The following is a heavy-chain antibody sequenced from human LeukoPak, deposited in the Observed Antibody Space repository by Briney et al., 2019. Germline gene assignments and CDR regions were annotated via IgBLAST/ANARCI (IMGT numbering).Heavy chain of an antibody. CDR1: GGSISSSSYY. CDR2: IYYSGST. CDR3: ASHVWFGELCYFDH. Sequence: SETLSLTCTVSGGSISSSSYYWGWIRQPPGKGLEWIGSIYYSGSTYYNPSLKSRVTISVDTSKNQFSLKLSSVTAADTAVYYCASHVWFGELCYFDHWGQGTLVTVSS. J-gene: IGHJ4*02. D-gene: IGHD3-10*01. V-gene: IGHV4-39*01.